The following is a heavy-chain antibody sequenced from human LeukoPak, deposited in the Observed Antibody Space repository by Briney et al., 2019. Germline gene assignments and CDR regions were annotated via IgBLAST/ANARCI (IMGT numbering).Heavy chain of an antibody. CDR2: IRQDGSQT. CDR1: GFTFSSYW. J-gene: IGHJ4*02. Sequence: GGSLRLSCAAPGFTFSSYWMSWVRQAPGKGLEWVATIRQDGSQTYSVDSVKGRFTISRDNAKNSLYLQMNSLRAEDTAVYYCARESGSVTSEVDFDYWGQGTLVTVSS. V-gene: IGHV3-7*01. D-gene: IGHD4-17*01. CDR3: ARESGSVTSEVDFDY.